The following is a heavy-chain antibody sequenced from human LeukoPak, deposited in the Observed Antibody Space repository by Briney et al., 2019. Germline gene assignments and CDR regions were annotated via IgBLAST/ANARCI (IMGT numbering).Heavy chain of an antibody. CDR2: MYYSGSA. CDR3: ARDKVGSGWYDY. CDR1: GYSISSGYY. J-gene: IGHJ4*02. D-gene: IGHD6-19*01. Sequence: PSETLSLTCAVSGYSISSGYYWSWIRQPPGKGLECIGYMYYSGSANYNPSLKSRVTISVDTSKNQFSLKLSSVTAADTAVYYCARDKVGSGWYDYWGQGTLVTVSS. V-gene: IGHV4-61*01.